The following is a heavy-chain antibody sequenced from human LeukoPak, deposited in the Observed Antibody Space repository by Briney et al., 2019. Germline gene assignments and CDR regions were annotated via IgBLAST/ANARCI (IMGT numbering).Heavy chain of an antibody. D-gene: IGHD3-9*01. Sequence: SVKVSCKASGGTFSSYAISWVRQAPGQGLEWIGGIIPIFGTANYAQKFQGKVTITADESTSTAYMELSSLRSEDTAVYYCAHLPAYDILTGYYPFDYWGQGTLVTVSS. J-gene: IGHJ4*02. CDR3: AHLPAYDILTGYYPFDY. CDR2: IIPIFGTA. CDR1: GGTFSSYA. V-gene: IGHV1-69*13.